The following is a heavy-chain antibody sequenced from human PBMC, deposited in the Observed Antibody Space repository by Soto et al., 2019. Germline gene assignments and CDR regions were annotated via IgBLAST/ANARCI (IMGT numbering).Heavy chain of an antibody. Sequence: PGGSLRLSCAASGFTFSSYAMHWVRQAPGKGLEWVAVISYDGSNKYYADSVKGRFTISRDNSKNTLYLQMNSLRAEDTAVYYCARDGGTTGTHDFDYWGQGTLVTVSS. CDR1: GFTFSSYA. V-gene: IGHV3-30-3*01. J-gene: IGHJ4*02. D-gene: IGHD1-1*01. CDR2: ISYDGSNK. CDR3: ARDGGTTGTHDFDY.